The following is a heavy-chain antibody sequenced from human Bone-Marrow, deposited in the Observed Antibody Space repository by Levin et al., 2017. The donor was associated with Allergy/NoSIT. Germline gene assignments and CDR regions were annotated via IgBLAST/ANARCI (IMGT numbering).Heavy chain of an antibody. J-gene: IGHJ6*02. CDR1: GFIFNYYG. D-gene: IGHD2-15*01. Sequence: GGSLRLSCAASGFIFNYYGMHWVRQAPGKGLEWVAVISYDESNKKYADSVKGRFTISRDNSKNTLYLQMNSLRVEDTAVYYCAKDVGIGEAPLFYAMDVWGHGTTVTVSS. CDR3: AKDVGIGEAPLFYAMDV. CDR2: ISYDESNK. V-gene: IGHV3-30*18.